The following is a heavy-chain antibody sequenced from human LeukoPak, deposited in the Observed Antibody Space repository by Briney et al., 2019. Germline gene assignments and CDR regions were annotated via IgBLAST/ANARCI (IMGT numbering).Heavy chain of an antibody. D-gene: IGHD1-26*01. V-gene: IGHV3-21*01. CDR3: ARERVTRGSGSYFHDS. Sequence: PGGSLRLSCAASGFTFSSYAMNWVRQAPGKGLEWVSSISRSSSFIYYADSVKGRFTISRDNAKNSLYLQINSLRVEDTAVYYCARERVTRGSGSYFHDSWGQGTLLTVSS. J-gene: IGHJ4*02. CDR2: ISRSSSFI. CDR1: GFTFSSYA.